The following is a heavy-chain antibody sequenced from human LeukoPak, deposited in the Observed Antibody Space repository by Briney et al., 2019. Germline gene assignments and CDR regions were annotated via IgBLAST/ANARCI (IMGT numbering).Heavy chain of an antibody. CDR1: GFTFSSYA. Sequence: GGSLRLSCAASGFTFSSYAMTWVRQAPGKGLEWGSTISGSGDIIYYADSVKGRFTISRDNAKNSLYLQMSSLRAEDTAMYYCARGSSGYSYILSYWGQGALVTVSS. V-gene: IGHV3-21*01. D-gene: IGHD5-18*01. J-gene: IGHJ4*02. CDR3: ARGSSGYSYILSY. CDR2: ISGSGDII.